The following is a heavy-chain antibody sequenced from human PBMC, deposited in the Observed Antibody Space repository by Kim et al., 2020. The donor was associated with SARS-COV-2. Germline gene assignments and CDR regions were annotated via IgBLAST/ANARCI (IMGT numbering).Heavy chain of an antibody. CDR2: IYYSGSN. Sequence: SESLSLTCTVSGGSISSYYWRWIRQPPGKGLEWIGYIYYSGSNNYNPYLKRRVTISVETTKNQFSLKLSSVTAADKAAYYCARGGIAAAPDAFDIWGQGTMGTVSS. D-gene: IGHD6-13*01. J-gene: IGHJ3*02. V-gene: IGHV4-59*08. CDR1: GGSISSYY. CDR3: ARGGIAAAPDAFDI.